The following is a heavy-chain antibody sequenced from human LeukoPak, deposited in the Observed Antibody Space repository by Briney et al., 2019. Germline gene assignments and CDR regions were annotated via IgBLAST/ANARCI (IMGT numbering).Heavy chain of an antibody. CDR3: ARDRGIKYYDSSARAFDI. V-gene: IGHV1-3*01. D-gene: IGHD3-22*01. Sequence: ASVKVSCKASGYTFISYAMHWVRQAPGQRLGWMGWINAGNGNTKYSQKFQGRVTITRDTSASTAYMELSSLRSEDTAVYYCARDRGIKYYDSSARAFDIWGQGTMVTVSS. CDR1: GYTFISYA. J-gene: IGHJ3*02. CDR2: INAGNGNT.